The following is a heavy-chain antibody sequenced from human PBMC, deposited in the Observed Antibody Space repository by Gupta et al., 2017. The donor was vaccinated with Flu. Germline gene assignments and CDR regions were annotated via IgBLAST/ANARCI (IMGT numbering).Heavy chain of an antibody. CDR3: TRARYIVVVTAIPDY. Sequence: TASVFTFGDYAMSWVRQAPGKGLEWVGFIRSKAYGGTTEYAASVKGRFTISRDDSKSIAYLQMNSLKTEDTAVYYCTRARYIVVVTAIPDYWGQGTLVTVSS. V-gene: IGHV3-49*04. CDR1: VFTFGDYA. J-gene: IGHJ4*02. CDR2: IRSKAYGGTT. D-gene: IGHD2-21*02.